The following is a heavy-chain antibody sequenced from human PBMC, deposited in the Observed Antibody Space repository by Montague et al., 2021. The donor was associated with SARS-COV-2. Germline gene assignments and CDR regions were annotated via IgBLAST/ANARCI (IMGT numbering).Heavy chain of an antibody. D-gene: IGHD3-10*01. V-gene: IGHV3-33*08. CDR2: IWYDGSNQ. CDR1: GFTFSSYD. CDR3: AREYSAPRWFGEYNRYGMDV. Sequence: SLRLSCSASGFTFSSYDMHWVRQAPGKGLEWVAVIWYDGSNQYYXDSVKGRFTISRDNSKNTLYLQMNSLRAEDTAAYYCAREYSAPRWFGEYNRYGMDVWGQGTTVTVSS. J-gene: IGHJ6*02.